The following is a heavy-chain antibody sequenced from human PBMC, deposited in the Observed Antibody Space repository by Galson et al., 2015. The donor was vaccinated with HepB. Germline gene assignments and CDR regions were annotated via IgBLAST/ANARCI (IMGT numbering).Heavy chain of an antibody. V-gene: IGHV3-30*04. Sequence: SLRLSCAASGFTVSTYVMHWVRQAPGKGLEWVAAISYDGSSKYYADSVKGRFTISRNNSKNTLYLQMNSLRDEDTALYYCAREGPQDNIQGAFDNWGQGTLVTVSS. CDR1: GFTVSTYV. J-gene: IGHJ4*02. D-gene: IGHD2-15*01. CDR3: AREGPQDNIQGAFDN. CDR2: ISYDGSSK.